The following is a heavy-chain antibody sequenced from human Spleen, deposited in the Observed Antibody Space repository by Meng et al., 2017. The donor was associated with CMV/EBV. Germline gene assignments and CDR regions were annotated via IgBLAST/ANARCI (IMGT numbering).Heavy chain of an antibody. CDR2: ISAYNGNT. J-gene: IGHJ6*02. V-gene: IGHV1-18*01. CDR1: GYTFTSYG. Sequence: ASVKVSCKASGYTFTSYGISWVRQAPGQGLEWMGWISAYNGNTNYAQKPEGRVTMTTDTSTSTAYMELRSLRSDDTAVYYCARYVDYGGNSHYYYGMDVWGQGTTVTVSS. D-gene: IGHD4-23*01. CDR3: ARYVDYGGNSHYYYGMDV.